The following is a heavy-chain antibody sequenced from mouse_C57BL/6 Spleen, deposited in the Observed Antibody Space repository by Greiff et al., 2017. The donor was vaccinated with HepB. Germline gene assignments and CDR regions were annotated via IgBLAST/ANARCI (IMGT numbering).Heavy chain of an antibody. CDR2: INPNNGGT. D-gene: IGHD2-1*01. V-gene: IGHV1-18*01. J-gene: IGHJ1*03. CDR3: ARFPYGNYWYFDV. CDR1: GYTFTDYN. Sequence: EVQLQQSGPELVKPGASVKIPCKASGYTFTDYNMDWVKQSHGKSLEWIGDINPNNGGTIYNQKFKGKATLTVDKSSSTAYMELRSLTSEDTAVYYCARFPYGNYWYFDVWGTGTTVTVSS.